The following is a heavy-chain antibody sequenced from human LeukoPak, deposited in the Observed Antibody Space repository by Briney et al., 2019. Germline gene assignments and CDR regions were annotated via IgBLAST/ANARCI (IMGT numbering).Heavy chain of an antibody. V-gene: IGHV3-23*01. CDR2: ISGSGDYT. J-gene: IGHJ5*02. CDR1: GFTFNSYA. D-gene: IGHD5-12*01. CDR3: AKGLVDIARGWFDP. Sequence: GGSLRLSCAASGFTFNSYAMSWVRQAPGKGLEWVSAISGSGDYTYYADSVKGRVTISRDNSKNTLYLQMNSLRAEDTAVYYCAKGLVDIARGWFDPWGQGTLVTVSS.